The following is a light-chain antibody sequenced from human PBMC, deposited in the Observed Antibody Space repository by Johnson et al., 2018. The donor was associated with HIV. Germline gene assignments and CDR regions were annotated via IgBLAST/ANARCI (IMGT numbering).Light chain of an antibody. CDR2: DTI. V-gene: IGLV1-51*01. CDR3: GTWDSSLRSGF. CDR1: SSNIGSNY. Sequence: QSVLTQPPSVSAAPGQKVTISCSGSSSNIGSNYVSWYQQVPGTAPRLVIYDTIKRPSGTPDRFSGSKSGTSATLGITGLQTGDEADYYCGTWDSSLRSGFFGTGTKVTVL. J-gene: IGLJ1*01.